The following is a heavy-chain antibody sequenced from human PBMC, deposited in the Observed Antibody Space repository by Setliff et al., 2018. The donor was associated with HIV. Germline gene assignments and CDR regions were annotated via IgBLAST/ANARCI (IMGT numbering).Heavy chain of an antibody. V-gene: IGHV4-34*01. CDR1: GGSFSGYY. CDR3: ARRYYYYYMDV. J-gene: IGHJ6*03. CDR2: INHSGST. Sequence: PSETLSLTCAVYGGSFSGYYWSWIRQPPGKGLEWIGEINHSGSTSYNPSLKSRVTISVDTSKNQFSLKLSSVTAADTAVYYCARRYYYYYMDVWGKGTTVTVSS.